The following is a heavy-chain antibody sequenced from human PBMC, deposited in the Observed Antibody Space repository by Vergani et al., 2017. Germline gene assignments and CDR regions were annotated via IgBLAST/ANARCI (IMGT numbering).Heavy chain of an antibody. D-gene: IGHD3-3*01. J-gene: IGHJ4*02. V-gene: IGHV5-51*01. Sequence: EVRLVQSRAEVKKPGESLKISCTRSGYSFTNYWIGWVRQMPGKGLEWMGIIYPGDSDTRYSPSFQGQVTISADKSISTTYLQWSSLKASDTAMYYCARPGGTIFGVSIPYWGQGTLLTVSS. CDR2: IYPGDSDT. CDR3: ARPGGTIFGVSIPY. CDR1: GYSFTNYW.